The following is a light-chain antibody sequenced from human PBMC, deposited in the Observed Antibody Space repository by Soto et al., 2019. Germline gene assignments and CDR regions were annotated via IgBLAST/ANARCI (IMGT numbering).Light chain of an antibody. CDR3: QQYGNSPRT. CDR2: AAS. V-gene: IGKV3-20*01. J-gene: IGKJ1*01. Sequence: EIVLTQSPGTLSLSPGERATLSCRASQSVNNNFLAWYQQKPGQAPRLLIFAASRRATGITDRFSSSGSGTAFTLTISRLEPEDFAVYYCQQYGNSPRTFGQGTKVEIK. CDR1: QSVNNNF.